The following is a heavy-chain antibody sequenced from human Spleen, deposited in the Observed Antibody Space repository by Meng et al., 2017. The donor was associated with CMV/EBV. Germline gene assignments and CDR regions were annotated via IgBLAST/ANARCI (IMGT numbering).Heavy chain of an antibody. Sequence: ASVKVSCKASGYTFTKYDIIWVRQATGQGLEWVGWMNPNSGNTAYAQKFQGRVTLTRNTAISTAYMELSSLRSEDTAVYYCARHLEEYRFGLAAQQNYFDPWAPGALVTVSS. CDR1: GYTFTKYD. D-gene: IGHD2-15*01. J-gene: IGHJ5*02. V-gene: IGHV1-8*03. CDR2: MNPNSGNT. CDR3: ARHLEEYRFGLAAQQNYFDP.